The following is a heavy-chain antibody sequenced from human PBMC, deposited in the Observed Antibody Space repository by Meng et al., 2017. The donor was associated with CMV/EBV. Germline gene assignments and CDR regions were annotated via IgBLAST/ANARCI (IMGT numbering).Heavy chain of an antibody. V-gene: IGHV1-2*02. D-gene: IGHD3-3*01. CDR1: GYTFTGYY. Sequence: ASVKVSCKASGYTFTGYYMHWVRQAPGQGLEWMGWINPNSGGTNYAQKFQGRVTMTRDTSISTAYMELSRLRSDDTAVYYCSYYDFWSGTTSPYYYYGMDVWGQGTTVTVSS. J-gene: IGHJ6*02. CDR3: SYYDFWSGTTSPYYYYGMDV. CDR2: INPNSGGT.